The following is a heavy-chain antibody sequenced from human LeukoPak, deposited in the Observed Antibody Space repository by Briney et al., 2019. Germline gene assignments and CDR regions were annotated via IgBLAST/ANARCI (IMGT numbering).Heavy chain of an antibody. Sequence: KTSETLSLTCTVSGGSISSGSYYWSWIRQPAGKGLEWIGYIYYSGSTNYNPSLKSRVTISVDTSKNQFSLKLSSVTAADTAVFYCARVSCSSTSRPRRDAFDIWGQGTMVTVSS. V-gene: IGHV4-61*10. J-gene: IGHJ3*02. D-gene: IGHD2-2*01. CDR1: GGSISSGSYY. CDR3: ARVSCSSTSRPRRDAFDI. CDR2: IYYSGST.